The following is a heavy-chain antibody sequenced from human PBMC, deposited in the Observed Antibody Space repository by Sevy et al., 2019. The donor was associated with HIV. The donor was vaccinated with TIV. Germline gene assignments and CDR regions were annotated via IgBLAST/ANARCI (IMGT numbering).Heavy chain of an antibody. J-gene: IGHJ4*02. CDR2: IYTSGST. D-gene: IGHD1-26*01. Sequence: SETLSLTCTVSGGSISSGSYYWSWIRQPAGKGLEWIGRIYTSGSTNYNPSLKSRVTISVDTSKNQFSLKLSSVTAADTAVYYCARGGVGATWSFDYWGQGTLVTVSS. V-gene: IGHV4-61*02. CDR3: ARGGVGATWSFDY. CDR1: GGSISSGSYY.